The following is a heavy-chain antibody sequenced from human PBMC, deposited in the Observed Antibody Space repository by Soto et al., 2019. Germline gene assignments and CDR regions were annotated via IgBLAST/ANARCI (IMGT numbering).Heavy chain of an antibody. D-gene: IGHD3-16*01. Sequence: EVQLVESGGGLVQPGGSLRLSCSASGFTFSSYAMHWVRQAPGKGLEYVSTISRNGGSTYYADSVKGRFTISRDNSKNTLYLQMSSLRAEDTAVYYCVKGVSYAFDIWGQATMVTVSS. CDR1: GFTFSSYA. V-gene: IGHV3-64D*06. CDR3: VKGVSYAFDI. CDR2: ISRNGGST. J-gene: IGHJ3*02.